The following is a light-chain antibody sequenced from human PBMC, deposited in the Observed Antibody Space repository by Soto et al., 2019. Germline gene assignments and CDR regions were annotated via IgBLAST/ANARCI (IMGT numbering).Light chain of an antibody. Sequence: DIQMTQSPASLSSSVPERFTITCGASQTITSDLNWYQQKPGKAPKLLIYAASSLQSGVPSRFSGSGSGTDFTLTISSLQPEDFATYYCQQSYSTPRTFGQGTKVDTK. CDR2: AAS. CDR3: QQSYSTPRT. V-gene: IGKV1-39*01. J-gene: IGKJ1*01. CDR1: QTITSD.